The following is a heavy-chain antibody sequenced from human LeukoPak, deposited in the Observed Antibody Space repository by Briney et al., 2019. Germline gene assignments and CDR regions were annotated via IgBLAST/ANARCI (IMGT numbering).Heavy chain of an antibody. J-gene: IGHJ3*02. Sequence: PGGSLRLSCAASGFTSSSYSMTWVRQAPGKGLEWVSYISSSSSTIYYADSVKGRFTISRDNAKNSLYLQMNSLRAEDTAVYYCARDNRADGYYDFWSGQAAFDIWGQGTVVTVSS. CDR2: ISSSSSTI. V-gene: IGHV3-48*04. CDR3: ARDNRADGYYDFWSGQAAFDI. CDR1: GFTSSSYS. D-gene: IGHD3-3*01.